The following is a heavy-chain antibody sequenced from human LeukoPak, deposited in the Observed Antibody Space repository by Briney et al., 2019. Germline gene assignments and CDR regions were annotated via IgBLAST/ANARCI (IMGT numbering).Heavy chain of an antibody. CDR1: GVSINLHS. Sequence: SETLSLTCNVSGVSINLHSWNWIRQPAGKGLEWIGRVSTRGGTYYNASLKSRVTMSLDTSKNQVSLKLTSVTAADTAVYYCARLDLEPGWFDPWGQGTLVTVSS. D-gene: IGHD1-1*01. J-gene: IGHJ5*02. CDR3: ARLDLEPGWFDP. CDR2: VSTRGGT. V-gene: IGHV4-4*07.